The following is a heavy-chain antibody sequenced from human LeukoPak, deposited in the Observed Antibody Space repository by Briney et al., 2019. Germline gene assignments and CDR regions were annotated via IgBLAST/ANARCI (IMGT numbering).Heavy chain of an antibody. CDR3: AKVRTYFYHGLDV. Sequence: GGSLRLSCAASGFTFSNYWMSWVRQAPGKGLEWVSGISGTTSGTYYADSVKGRFTISRDNSKNTLFLQVNSLRAEDTAVYYCAKVRTYFYHGLDVWGQGTTVTVSS. D-gene: IGHD1-14*01. V-gene: IGHV3-23*01. J-gene: IGHJ6*02. CDR2: ISGTTSGT. CDR1: GFTFSNYW.